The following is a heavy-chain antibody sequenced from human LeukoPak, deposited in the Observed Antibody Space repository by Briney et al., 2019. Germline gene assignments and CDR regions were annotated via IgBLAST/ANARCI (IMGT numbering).Heavy chain of an antibody. V-gene: IGHV3-7*01. CDR1: GFSFSRHW. CDR3: ARAPRRGVMDV. J-gene: IGHJ6*03. D-gene: IGHD3-10*01. CDR2: IKQDGSEK. Sequence: GGSLRLSCAASGFSFSRHWMSWARQAPGKGLEWVANIKQDGSEKYYVDSVKGRFTISRDNAQNSLHLQMNSLRAEDTAVYYCARAPRRGVMDVWGKGTTVIVSS.